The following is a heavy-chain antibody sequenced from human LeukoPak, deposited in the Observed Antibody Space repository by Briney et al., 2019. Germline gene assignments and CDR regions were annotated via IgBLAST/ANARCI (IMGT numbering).Heavy chain of an antibody. CDR1: GYTFTGYY. V-gene: IGHV1-2*06. CDR2: INPNSGGT. D-gene: IGHD2-2*02. CDR3: ARDAIVVVPAAIRDWFDP. J-gene: IGHJ5*02. Sequence: ASVKVSCKASGYTFTGYYMHWVRQAAGQGLEWMGRINPNSGGTNYAQKFQGRVTMTRHTSISTANMELSRLRSDDTAVYYCARDAIVVVPAAIRDWFDPWGQGTLVTVSS.